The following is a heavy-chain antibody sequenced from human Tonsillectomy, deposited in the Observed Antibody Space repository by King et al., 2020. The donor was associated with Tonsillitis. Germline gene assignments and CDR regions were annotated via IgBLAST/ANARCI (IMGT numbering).Heavy chain of an antibody. V-gene: IGHV7-4-1*02. CDR1: GYTFSSYA. Sequence: VQLVESGSELKKPGASVKVSCKASGYTFSSYAMNWVRQAPGQGLEWMGWINTNTGNPTYAQGFTGRFVFSLATSVSTTYLQISSLKAEDTAVYYCARDNYNSVYWYFELWGRGTLVTVSS. D-gene: IGHD5-24*01. CDR3: ARDNYNSVYWYFEL. CDR2: INTNTGNP. J-gene: IGHJ2*01.